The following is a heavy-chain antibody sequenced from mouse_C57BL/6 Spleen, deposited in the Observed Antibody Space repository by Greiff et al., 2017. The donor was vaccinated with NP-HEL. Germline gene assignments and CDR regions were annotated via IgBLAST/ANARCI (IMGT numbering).Heavy chain of an antibody. D-gene: IGHD2-5*01. CDR1: GYAFSSYW. CDR2: IYPGDGDT. Sequence: QVQLQQSGAELVKPGASVEISCKASGYAFSSYWMNWVKQRPGKGREGIGQIYPGDGDTNYNGKCKGKATLTADKSSSTSYMQLSSLTSEDSAVYFCASMSNYGFYYFDYWGQGTTLTVSS. J-gene: IGHJ2*01. CDR3: ASMSNYGFYYFDY. V-gene: IGHV1-80*01.